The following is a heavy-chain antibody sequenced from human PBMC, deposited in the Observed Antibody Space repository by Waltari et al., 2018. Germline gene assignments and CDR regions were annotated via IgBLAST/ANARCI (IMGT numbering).Heavy chain of an antibody. J-gene: IGHJ4*02. CDR3: AKDLYYYDSSGLLFDY. D-gene: IGHD3-22*01. V-gene: IGHV3-23*04. CDR2: ISGSGGST. CDR1: GFTFSSYA. Sequence: EVQLVESGGGLVQPGGSLRLSCAASGFTFSSYAMSWVRQAPGKGLEWVSAISGSGGSTYYADSVKGRFTISRDNSKNTLYLQMSSLRAEDTAVYYCAKDLYYYDSSGLLFDYWGQGTLVTVSS.